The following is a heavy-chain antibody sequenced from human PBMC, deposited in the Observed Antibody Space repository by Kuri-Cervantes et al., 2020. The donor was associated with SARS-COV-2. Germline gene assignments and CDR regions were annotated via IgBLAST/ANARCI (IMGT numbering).Heavy chain of an antibody. CDR1: GYSISSGYY. Sequence: SETLSLTCAVSGYSISSGYYWGWIRQPPGKGLEWIGSIYHSGSTYYNPSLKSRVTISVDTSKNQFSLKLSSVTAADTAVYYRARDSPNYAVRDYYYYYGMDVWGQGTTVTVSS. CDR2: IYHSGST. J-gene: IGHJ6*02. D-gene: IGHD4/OR15-4a*01. V-gene: IGHV4-38-2*02. CDR3: ARDSPNYAVRDYYYYYGMDV.